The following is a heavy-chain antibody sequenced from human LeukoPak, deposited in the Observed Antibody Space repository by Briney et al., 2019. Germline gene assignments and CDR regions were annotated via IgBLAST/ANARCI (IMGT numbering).Heavy chain of an antibody. J-gene: IGHJ3*02. CDR3: AKVKTTGNDAFDI. Sequence: GGSLRLSCAASGFPFNAYWMSWVRQAPGKGLEWVANMKQDGSVKYYVDSMKGRFTISRDNSKNTLYLQMNSLRAEDTAVYYCAKVKTTGNDAFDIWGQGTMVTVSS. CDR2: MKQDGSVK. CDR1: GFPFNAYW. V-gene: IGHV3-7*03. D-gene: IGHD4-17*01.